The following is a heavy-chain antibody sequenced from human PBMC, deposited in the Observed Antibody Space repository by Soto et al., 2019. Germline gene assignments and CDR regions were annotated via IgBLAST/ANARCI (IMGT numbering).Heavy chain of an antibody. CDR2: ISSSGSTI. V-gene: IGHV3-48*03. J-gene: IGHJ4*02. Sequence: GGSLRLSCAASGFTFSSYEMNWVRQAPGKGLEWVSYISSSGSTIYYADSVKGRFTISRDNAKNSLYLQMNSLRAEDTAVYYCARGHDILTGYYGWLDYWGQGTLVTVSS. D-gene: IGHD3-9*01. CDR1: GFTFSSYE. CDR3: ARGHDILTGYYGWLDY.